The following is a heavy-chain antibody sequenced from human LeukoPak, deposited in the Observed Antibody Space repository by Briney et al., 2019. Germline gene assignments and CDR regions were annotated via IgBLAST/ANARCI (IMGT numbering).Heavy chain of an antibody. V-gene: IGHV5-51*01. Sequence: GESLKISCKGSGYSFTSYWNGWVRQMPGKGLEWMGIIYPGDSDTRYSPSFQGQVTISAGKSISTAYLQWSSLKASDTAMYYCARLKTGGYSYGAFDYWGQGTLVTVSS. J-gene: IGHJ4*02. CDR2: IYPGDSDT. D-gene: IGHD5-18*01. CDR3: ARLKTGGYSYGAFDY. CDR1: GYSFTSYW.